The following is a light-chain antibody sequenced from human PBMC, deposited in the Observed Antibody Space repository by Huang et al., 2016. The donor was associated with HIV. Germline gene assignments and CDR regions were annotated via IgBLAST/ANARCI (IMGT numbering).Light chain of an antibody. CDR3: QQYYSSPQT. CDR2: WAS. V-gene: IGKV4-1*01. CDR1: QSLYSSSTSKDY. Sequence: DIIMTQSPDSLAVSLGERATLNCRSSQSLYSSSTSKDYMAWFQQKPGQPPRLLLLWASTREAGVPDRFSGSGSGTHFTRTIANLEAEDAAIYYCQQYYSSPQTFGQGTRVEVK. J-gene: IGKJ1*01.